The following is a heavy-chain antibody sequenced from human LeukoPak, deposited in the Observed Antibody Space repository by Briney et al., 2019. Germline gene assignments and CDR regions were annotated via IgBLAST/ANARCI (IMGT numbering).Heavy chain of an antibody. J-gene: IGHJ6*02. Sequence: ESGPALVKPTQTLTLTCTFSGFSLTTSGMCVSWIRQPPGKALEWLGRIDWDDDKYYSTSLKTRLTIFKDTSKNQVVLIMTNMDPVDTATYYCARTSYFYGDPSQPNYYYYGMDVWGQGTTVTVSS. CDR1: GFSLTTSGMC. CDR2: IDWDDDK. D-gene: IGHD4-17*01. V-gene: IGHV2-70*11. CDR3: ARTSYFYGDPSQPNYYYYGMDV.